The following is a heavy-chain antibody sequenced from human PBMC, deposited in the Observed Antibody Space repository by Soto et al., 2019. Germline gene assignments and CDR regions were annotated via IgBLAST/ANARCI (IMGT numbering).Heavy chain of an antibody. Sequence: EVQLLESGGGLVQPGGSLRLSCAASGFTFSSYAMSWVRQAPGKGLEWVSAISGSGGSTYYADSVKGRFTISRDNYKNALYLQMNSLRAEDTAVYYCAKEGLVRIGYPPGCFVYWGQGTLVTVSS. CDR1: GFTFSSYA. CDR2: ISGSGGST. J-gene: IGHJ4*02. V-gene: IGHV3-23*01. D-gene: IGHD3-16*02. CDR3: AKEGLVRIGYPPGCFVY.